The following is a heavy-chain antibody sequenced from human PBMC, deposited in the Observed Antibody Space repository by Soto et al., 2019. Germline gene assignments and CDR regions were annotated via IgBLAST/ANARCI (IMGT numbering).Heavy chain of an antibody. J-gene: IGHJ6*02. CDR1: GYSFTSYW. CDR2: IDPSDSYT. Sequence: GESLKISCKGSGYSFTSYWIGWVRQMPGKGLEWMGRIDPSDSYTNYSPSFQGHVTISADKSISTAYLQWSSLKASDTAMYYCANSYSSGRSYGMDVWGQGTTVTVSS. CDR3: ANSYSSGRSYGMDV. V-gene: IGHV5-10-1*01. D-gene: IGHD6-19*01.